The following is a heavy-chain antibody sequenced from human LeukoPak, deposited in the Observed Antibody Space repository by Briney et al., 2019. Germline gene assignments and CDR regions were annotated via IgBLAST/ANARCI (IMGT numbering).Heavy chain of an antibody. CDR1: GYTFTGYY. CDR2: MNPNSGNT. D-gene: IGHD3-22*01. J-gene: IGHJ3*02. V-gene: IGHV1-8*02. Sequence: ASVKVSCKASGYTFTGYYMHWVRQAPGQGLEWMGWMNPNSGNTGYAQKFQGRVTMTRNTSISTAYMELSSLRSEDTAVYYCAREDYDSSGYYYYAFDIWGQGTMVTVSS. CDR3: AREDYDSSGYYYYAFDI.